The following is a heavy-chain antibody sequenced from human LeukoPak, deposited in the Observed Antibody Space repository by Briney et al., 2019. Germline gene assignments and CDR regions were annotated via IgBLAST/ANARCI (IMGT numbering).Heavy chain of an antibody. Sequence: GGSLRLSCAASGFTFSNYGMHWVRQAPGKGLEWVAVISYDGKTQYYADSVKGRFTFSRDNSRNTLYLQMNSLRAEDTAIFYFAKEGSSGFIDSWGRGTLVTVSS. V-gene: IGHV3-30*18. J-gene: IGHJ4*02. D-gene: IGHD6-19*01. CDR1: GFTFSNYG. CDR2: ISYDGKTQ. CDR3: AKEGSSGFIDS.